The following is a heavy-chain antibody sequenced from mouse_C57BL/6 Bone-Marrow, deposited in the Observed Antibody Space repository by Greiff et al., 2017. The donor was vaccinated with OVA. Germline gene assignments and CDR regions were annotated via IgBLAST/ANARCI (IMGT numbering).Heavy chain of an antibody. D-gene: IGHD2-2*01. CDR1: GYAFSSYW. Sequence: VQLQQSGAELVKPGASVKISCKASGYAFSSYWMNWVKQRPGKGLEWIGQIYPGDGDTNYNGKFKGKATLTANKSSSTAYMHLSSLTSEDSAVYFCARERLWLRRRGDYFDYWGQGTTLTVSS. CDR2: IYPGDGDT. V-gene: IGHV1-80*01. J-gene: IGHJ2*01. CDR3: ARERLWLRRRGDYFDY.